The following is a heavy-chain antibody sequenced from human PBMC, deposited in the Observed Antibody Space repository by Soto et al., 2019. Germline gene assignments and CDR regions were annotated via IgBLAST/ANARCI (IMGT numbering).Heavy chain of an antibody. CDR1: GGSISSYY. D-gene: IGHD6-19*01. J-gene: IGHJ4*01. Sequence: QVHLQESGPGLVKPAETLSLTCSVSGGSISSYYWSWIRQSPGKGLEWIGYDFYTGITKYNPSFKSRAIISGDTSRNQFSLNLMSVTAADTVVYYGTKWGAVSGTTWGHGIRVNVSP. V-gene: IGHV4-59*08. CDR3: TKWGAVSGTT. CDR2: DFYTGIT.